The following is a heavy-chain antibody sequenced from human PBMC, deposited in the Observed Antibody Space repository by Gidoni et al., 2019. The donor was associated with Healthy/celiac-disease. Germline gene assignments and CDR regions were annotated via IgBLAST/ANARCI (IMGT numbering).Heavy chain of an antibody. D-gene: IGHD6-19*01. CDR3: ARRIAVAGRLYYYYYGMDV. J-gene: IGHJ6*02. Sequence: QVQLVQSGAEVKKPGSSVKVSCKASGGTFSSYAISWVRQAPGQGLEWMGGIIPIFGTANYAQKFQDRVTITADESTSTAYMELSSLRSEDTAVYYCARRIAVAGRLYYYYYGMDVWGQGTTVTVSS. V-gene: IGHV1-69*01. CDR2: IIPIFGTA. CDR1: GGTFSSYA.